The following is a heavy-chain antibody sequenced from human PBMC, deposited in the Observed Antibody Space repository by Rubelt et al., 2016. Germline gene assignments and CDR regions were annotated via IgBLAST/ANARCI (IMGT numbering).Heavy chain of an antibody. J-gene: IGHJ4*02. Sequence: EVLLVESGGGLVQPGGSLTLSCSASGFPFTSYGLHWVRQAPGKGLEWVSSISDSGGSTYYADSVKGRFTISRDNSKNTRYLQMNSLRVEDTGVYYCARGGYSSSWYWVYWGQGTLVTVSS. CDR3: ARGGYSSSWYWVY. CDR1: GFPFTSYG. V-gene: IGHV3-23*04. CDR2: ISDSGGST. D-gene: IGHD6-13*01.